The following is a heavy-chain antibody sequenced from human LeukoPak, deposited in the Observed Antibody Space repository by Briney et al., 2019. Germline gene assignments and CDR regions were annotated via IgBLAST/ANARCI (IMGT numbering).Heavy chain of an antibody. CDR1: EYTFTAYY. J-gene: IGHJ4*02. CDR2: INPNSGAT. Sequence: ASVKVSCTASEYTFTAYYIHWVRQAPGQGLEWMGWINPNSGATIYAQKFQGRVTLTRDTSITTAYVELSSLRSDDTAVYYCARVSGTTPFDYWGQGTLVTVSS. CDR3: ARVSGTTPFDY. V-gene: IGHV1-2*02. D-gene: IGHD1-7*01.